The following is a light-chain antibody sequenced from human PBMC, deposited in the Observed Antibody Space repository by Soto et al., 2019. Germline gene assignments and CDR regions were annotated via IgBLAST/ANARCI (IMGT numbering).Light chain of an antibody. V-gene: IGLV1-44*01. CDR1: SSNNGGNA. CDR3: ATWDDSLNGYV. Sequence: QTVLTNPTSATVTPPHRVTITCSRSSSNNGGNAVNWYQQLPGTAPKLLIYSDNQRPSGVPDRFSGSKSGTSASLAISELQSEDEADYYCATWDDSLNGYVFATGTKVTVL. CDR2: SDN. J-gene: IGLJ1*01.